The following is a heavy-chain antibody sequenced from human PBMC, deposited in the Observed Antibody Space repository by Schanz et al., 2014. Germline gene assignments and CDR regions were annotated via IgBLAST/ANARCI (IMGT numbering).Heavy chain of an antibody. D-gene: IGHD2-15*01. V-gene: IGHV4-39*01. CDR1: GDSITGVSRY. CDR3: ARHRDEMATVSSPFDY. Sequence: QVQLQESGPGLVKPSETLSLTCSVSGDSITGVSRYWGWIRQPPGKGLEWIASDCISATDYVNESLQGRVSIPIDRSKNHLSLKVPFLTAADTAVYFCARHRDEMATVSSPFDYWGQGILVTVSS. CDR2: DCISATD. J-gene: IGHJ4*02.